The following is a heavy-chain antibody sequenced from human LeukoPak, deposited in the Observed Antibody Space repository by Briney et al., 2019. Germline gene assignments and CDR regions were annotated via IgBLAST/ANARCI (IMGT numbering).Heavy chain of an antibody. CDR2: IYYSGST. Sequence: SETLSLTCTVSGGSISSYYWSWIRQPPGKGLEWIGYIYYSGSTNYNPSLKSRVTISVDTSKNQFSLKLSSVTAADTAVYYCARRPLVGATYFDYWGQGTLVTVSS. J-gene: IGHJ4*02. D-gene: IGHD1-26*01. CDR1: GGSISSYY. CDR3: ARRPLVGATYFDY. V-gene: IGHV4-59*08.